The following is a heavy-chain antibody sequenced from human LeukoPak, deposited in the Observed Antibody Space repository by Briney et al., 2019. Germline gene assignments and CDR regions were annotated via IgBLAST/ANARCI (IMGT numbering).Heavy chain of an antibody. Sequence: ASVTVSCKASGGTFSSYAISWVRQAPGQGLEWMGRIIPILGIANYAQKFQGRVTITADKSTSTAYMELSSLRSEDTAVYYCARAGGITAADYWGQGTLVTVSS. J-gene: IGHJ4*02. D-gene: IGHD1-14*01. CDR1: GGTFSSYA. V-gene: IGHV1-69*04. CDR3: ARAGGITAADY. CDR2: IIPILGIA.